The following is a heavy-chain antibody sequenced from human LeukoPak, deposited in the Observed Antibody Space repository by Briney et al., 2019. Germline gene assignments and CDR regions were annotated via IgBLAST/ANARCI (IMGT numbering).Heavy chain of an antibody. D-gene: IGHD6-19*01. CDR2: FDPEDGET. J-gene: IGHJ6*03. CDR3: ARRVSGWYYYYYMDV. Sequence: ASVKVSCKVSGYTLTELSMHWVRQAPGKGLEWMRGFDPEDGETIYAQKFQGRVTMTEDTSTDTAYMELSSLRSEDTAVYYCARRVSGWYYYYYMDVWGKGTTVTISS. V-gene: IGHV1-24*01. CDR1: GYTLTELS.